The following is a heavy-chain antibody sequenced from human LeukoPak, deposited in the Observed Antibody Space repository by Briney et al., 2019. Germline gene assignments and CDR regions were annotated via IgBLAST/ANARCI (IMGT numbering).Heavy chain of an antibody. J-gene: IGHJ3*02. Sequence: GGSLRLSCAASGFTFSSYGMHWVRQAPGKGLEWVSSISTSSRYIYYADPVKGRFTISRDNAKTSLYLQMNSLRAEDTAVYYCAPLGVLISGYRAFDIWGQGTMVAVSS. CDR2: ISTSSRYI. CDR3: APLGVLISGYRAFDI. D-gene: IGHD3-3*01. CDR1: GFTFSSYG. V-gene: IGHV3-21*01.